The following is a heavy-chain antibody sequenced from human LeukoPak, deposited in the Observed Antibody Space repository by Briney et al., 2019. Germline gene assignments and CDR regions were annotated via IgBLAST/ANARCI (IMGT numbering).Heavy chain of an antibody. CDR1: GFTFSSYA. J-gene: IGHJ4*02. D-gene: IGHD3-16*01. CDR3: AKESKYSFGTTFDN. V-gene: IGHV3-23*01. Sequence: GGSLRLSCAASGFTFSSYAMTWVRQAPGKGLEWVAAISGSGGSTYYADSVKGRFTISRDNRENSKNTLHLQMDSLRAEDTAVYYCAKESKYSFGTTFDNWGQGMLVTVSS. CDR2: ISGSGGST.